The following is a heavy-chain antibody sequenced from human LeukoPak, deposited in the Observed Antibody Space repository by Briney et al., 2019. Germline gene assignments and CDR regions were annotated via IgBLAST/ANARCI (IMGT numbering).Heavy chain of an antibody. Sequence: GGSLRLSGAASGFTFSNAWMSWVRKAPGKGLEWVGRIKSKTDGGTTDYAAPVKGRFTISRDDSKNTLYLQMNSLKTEDTAVYYCTTDEESGSYFGFVRDYWGQGTLVTVSS. D-gene: IGHD1-26*01. CDR1: GFTFSNAW. V-gene: IGHV3-15*01. CDR2: IKSKTDGGTT. J-gene: IGHJ4*02. CDR3: TTDEESGSYFGFVRDY.